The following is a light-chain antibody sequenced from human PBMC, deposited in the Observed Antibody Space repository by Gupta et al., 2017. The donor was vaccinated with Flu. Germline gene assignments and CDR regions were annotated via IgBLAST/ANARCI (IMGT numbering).Light chain of an antibody. Sequence: SYELSQPPSVSVSPGQTASITCSGDKLGDKYACWYQQKPGQSPVLVIYQDTKRTSGIPERFSGSNAGNTATLTISGTQAMDEADYYCQAWDSSTAGVFGAGTKVTVL. CDR3: QAWDSSTAGV. V-gene: IGLV3-1*01. CDR1: KLGDKY. J-gene: IGLJ1*01. CDR2: QDT.